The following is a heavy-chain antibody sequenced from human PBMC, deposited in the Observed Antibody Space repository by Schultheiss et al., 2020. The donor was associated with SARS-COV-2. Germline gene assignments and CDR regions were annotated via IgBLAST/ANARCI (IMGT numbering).Heavy chain of an antibody. CDR1: GFTFNTYS. CDR3: TTNFLGYCSGGSCYWYYYYYGMDV. J-gene: IGHJ6*02. CDR2: ISSNTTYI. V-gene: IGHV3-21*03. D-gene: IGHD2-15*01. Sequence: GGSLRLSCAASGFTFNTYSMNWVRQAPGKGLEWVSSISSNTTYIYYADSVKGRFTISRDNAKNSLYLQMNSLRAEDTAVYYCTTNFLGYCSGGSCYWYYYYYGMDVWGQGTTVTVSS.